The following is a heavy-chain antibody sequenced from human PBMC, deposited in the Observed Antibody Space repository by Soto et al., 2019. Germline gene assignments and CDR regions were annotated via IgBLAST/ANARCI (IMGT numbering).Heavy chain of an antibody. CDR3: ARDLTIFGVAPEDAFDI. CDR1: GFTFSSYW. CDR2: IKQDGSEK. V-gene: IGHV3-7*03. Sequence: GGSLRLSCAASGFTFSSYWMSWVRQAPGKGLEWVANIKQDGSEKYYVDSVEGRFTISRDNAKNSLYLQMNSLRAEDTAVYYCARDLTIFGVAPEDAFDIWGQGTMVTVSS. D-gene: IGHD3-3*01. J-gene: IGHJ3*02.